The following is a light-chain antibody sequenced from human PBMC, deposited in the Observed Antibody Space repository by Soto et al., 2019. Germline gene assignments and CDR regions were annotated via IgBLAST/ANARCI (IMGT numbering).Light chain of an antibody. CDR1: QSINNR. CDR2: DAS. J-gene: IGKJ1*01. CDR3: QQFIDGWT. V-gene: IGKV1-5*01. Sequence: IQMTQSPSTLSASIGDRVTITCRASQSINNRLAWYQQMPGKAPNLLIYDASSLESGVPSRFRGSGSETEFTLTISGLQPDDFATYYCQQFIDGWTFDQGTKVEIK.